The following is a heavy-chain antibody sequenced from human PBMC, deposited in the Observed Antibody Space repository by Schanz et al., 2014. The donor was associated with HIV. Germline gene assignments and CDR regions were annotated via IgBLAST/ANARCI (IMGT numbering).Heavy chain of an antibody. CDR2: VSGSGST. V-gene: IGHV4-4*07. CDR1: SGSIRTYH. D-gene: IGHD6-6*01. J-gene: IGHJ5*01. CDR3: AKSGQLVTKHYWFDS. Sequence: QVQLQESGPRLMKPSETVSLTCTVSSGSIRTYHWHWIRQSAGKRLEWIGRVSGSGSTDHNPSLRSRVPLQVDPTNTLFSLKLKSVTAADTAVYYCAKSGQLVTKHYWFDSWGQGTLVIVSS.